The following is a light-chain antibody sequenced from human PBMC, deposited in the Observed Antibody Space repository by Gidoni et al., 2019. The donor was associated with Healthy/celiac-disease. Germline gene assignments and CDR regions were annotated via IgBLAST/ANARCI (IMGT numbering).Light chain of an antibody. J-gene: IGKJ4*01. CDR1: KSISSY. CDR3: QQSYSTPLT. Sequence: DIQRTQSPSSLSASVGDRVTITCRASKSISSYLNWYQQKPGKAPKLLIYAASSLQSGVPSRFSGRGSGPDFTLSISSLQPEDFATYYCQQSYSTPLTFXGXTKVELK. V-gene: IGKV1-39*01. CDR2: AAS.